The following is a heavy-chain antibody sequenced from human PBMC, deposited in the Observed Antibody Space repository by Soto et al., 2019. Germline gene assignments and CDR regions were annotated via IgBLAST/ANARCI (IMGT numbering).Heavy chain of an antibody. J-gene: IGHJ4*02. D-gene: IGHD6-19*01. CDR2: IVVDSDTA. CDR3: ARAIKRWQVNYYFDF. CDR1: GSTFNNFA. V-gene: IGHV1-69*06. Sequence: QVVLLQSGAEVKAPGSSVRVSCQVSGSTFNNFAFSWVRQAPGNGPEWMGGIVVDSDTAEYSQRFQDRVTITAETSSKTLYMELGSLTFEDTAVYYCARAIKRWQVNYYFDFWGQGTLVTVSS.